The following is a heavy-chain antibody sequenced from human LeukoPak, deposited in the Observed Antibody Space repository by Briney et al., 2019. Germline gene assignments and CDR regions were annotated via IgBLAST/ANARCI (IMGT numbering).Heavy chain of an antibody. CDR3: ARVNVDIVATITGGYYYFDY. Sequence: SETLFLTCTVSGGSISSYYWSWIRQPPGKGLEWIGYIYYSGSTNYNPSLKSRVTISVDTSKNQFSLKLSSVTAADTAMYYCARVNVDIVATITGGYYYFDYWGQGTLVTVSS. D-gene: IGHD5-12*01. CDR1: GGSISSYY. J-gene: IGHJ4*02. CDR2: IYYSGST. V-gene: IGHV4-59*01.